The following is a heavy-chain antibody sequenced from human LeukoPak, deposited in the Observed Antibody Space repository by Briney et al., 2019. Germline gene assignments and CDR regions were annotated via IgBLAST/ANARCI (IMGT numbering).Heavy chain of an antibody. CDR1: GYPFTTSW. CDR2: IYAGNSDA. V-gene: IGHV5-51*01. CDR3: AIIIHPDGRIY. Sequence: PGESLKISCQGFGYPFTTSWIGWVRQLPGKGLEWMAIIYAGNSDAKYSPSFQGQVSISTDRSISTAYLQWSSLKASDTATYYCAIIIHPDGRIYWGQGTLHTVSS. D-gene: IGHD3-10*01. J-gene: IGHJ4*02.